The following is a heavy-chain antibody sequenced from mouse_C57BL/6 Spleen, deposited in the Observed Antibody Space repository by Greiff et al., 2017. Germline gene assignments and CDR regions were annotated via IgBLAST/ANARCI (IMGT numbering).Heavy chain of an antibody. CDR1: GYTFTSYW. V-gene: IGHV1-53*01. Sequence: QQPGTELVKPGASVKLSCKASGYTFTSYWMHWVKQRPGQGLEWIGNINPSNGGTNYNEKFKSKATLTVDKSSSTAYMQLSSLTSEDSAVYYGARGDGNYPAWFAYWGQGTLVTVSA. J-gene: IGHJ3*01. CDR3: ARGDGNYPAWFAY. D-gene: IGHD2-1*01. CDR2: INPSNGGT.